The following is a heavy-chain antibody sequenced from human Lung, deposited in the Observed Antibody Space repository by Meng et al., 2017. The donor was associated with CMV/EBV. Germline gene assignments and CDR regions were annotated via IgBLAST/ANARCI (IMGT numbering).Heavy chain of an antibody. CDR3: ARDGAQGVVIVIPGSTSRDL. CDR2: ISPYTGNT. CDR1: GYTFNTYG. Sequence: ASXXVSXKASGYTFNTYGLSWVRQAPGQGLEWMAWISPYTGNTKFAQKFQGRVTMTTDISTTTAYMELTSLRSDDTAVYYCARDGAQGVVIVIPGSTSRDLGXKGTXVTVSS. D-gene: IGHD2/OR15-2a*01. V-gene: IGHV1-18*01. J-gene: IGHJ6*04.